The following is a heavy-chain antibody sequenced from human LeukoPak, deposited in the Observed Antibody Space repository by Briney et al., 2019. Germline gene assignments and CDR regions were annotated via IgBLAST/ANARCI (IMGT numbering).Heavy chain of an antibody. J-gene: IGHJ5*01. Sequence: GGSLRLSCAASGFTFSSYGMHWVRQAPGKGLEWVAVISFDGSNKYCSDSVKGRFTISRDNSKNTLYLQMNSLRAEDTAVYYCAKDPIPERIAAAGTGWFDYWGQGTLVTVSS. D-gene: IGHD6-13*01. CDR1: GFTFSSYG. CDR2: ISFDGSNK. V-gene: IGHV3-30*18. CDR3: AKDPIPERIAAAGTGWFDY.